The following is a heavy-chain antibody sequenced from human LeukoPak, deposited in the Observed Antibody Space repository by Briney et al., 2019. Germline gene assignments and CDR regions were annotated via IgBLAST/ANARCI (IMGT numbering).Heavy chain of an antibody. CDR2: ISGSGGST. CDR1: GFTFSSYA. D-gene: IGHD3-10*01. V-gene: IGHV3-23*01. Sequence: GGSLRLSCAASGFTFSSYAMSWVRQAPGKGLEWVSAISGSGGSTYYADSVKGRFTISRDNSKNTLYLQMNSLRAEDTAVYHCAKDLGLWFGELDYWGQGTLVTVSS. CDR3: AKDLGLWFGELDY. J-gene: IGHJ4*02.